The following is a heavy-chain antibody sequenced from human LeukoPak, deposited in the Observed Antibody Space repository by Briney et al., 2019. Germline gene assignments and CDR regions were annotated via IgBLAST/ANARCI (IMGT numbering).Heavy chain of an antibody. CDR3: ARGTRYYYDSSGYFDY. J-gene: IGHJ4*02. Sequence: GGSLRLSCAASGFTFSSYGMHWVRQAPGKGLEWEAVIWYDGSNKYYADSVKGRFTISRDNSKNTLYLQMNSLRAEDTAVYYCARGTRYYYDSSGYFDYWGQGTLVTVSS. D-gene: IGHD3-22*01. CDR2: IWYDGSNK. CDR1: GFTFSSYG. V-gene: IGHV3-33*01.